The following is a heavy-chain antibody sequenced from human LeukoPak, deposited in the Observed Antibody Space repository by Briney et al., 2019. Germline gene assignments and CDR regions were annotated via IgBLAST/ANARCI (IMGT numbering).Heavy chain of an antibody. V-gene: IGHV5-51*04. CDR1: GYSFTSYW. D-gene: IGHD5-18*01. Sequence: GEPLNISCKGSGYSFTSYWIGWVRQLPGKGREWMELIYAGDSDTSYHPSCQAQFTISADKPISPAYLQWSSLEATAPAMYYCARGASRRSSWIQLWKSYYWRQGTLVTVSS. CDR2: IYAGDSDT. CDR3: ARGASRRSSWIQLWKSYY. J-gene: IGHJ4*02.